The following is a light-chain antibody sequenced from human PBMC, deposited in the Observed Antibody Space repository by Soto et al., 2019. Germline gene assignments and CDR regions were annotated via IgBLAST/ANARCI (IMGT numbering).Light chain of an antibody. CDR2: GAS. CDR1: QSVSSSY. CDR3: QQYGSSPLT. Sequence: EIVVTQSPATLSVSPGERVTLSCWASQSVSSSYLAWYQQKPGQAPRLLIYGASSRATSIPDRFSGSGSGTDFALTISRLEPEDFAVYYCQQYGSSPLTFGGGTKVDI. J-gene: IGKJ4*01. V-gene: IGKV3-20*01.